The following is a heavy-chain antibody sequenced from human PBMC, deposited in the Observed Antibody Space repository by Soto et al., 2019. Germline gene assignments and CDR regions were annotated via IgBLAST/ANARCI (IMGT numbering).Heavy chain of an antibody. V-gene: IGHV3-33*01. J-gene: IGHJ4*02. CDR1: GFTFSNYG. CDR3: ASGIQLWLRRINNGYSG. D-gene: IGHD5-18*01. CDR2: ILNDGSNR. Sequence: QVQLVESGGGVVQPGRSLRLSCAASGFTFSNYGMHWVRQAPGKGLEWVAVILNDGSNRYHADSVKDRFTISRDNSKNMLYLQMNSLRAEDTAVYFCASGIQLWLRRINNGYSGWGQGTLVTVSS.